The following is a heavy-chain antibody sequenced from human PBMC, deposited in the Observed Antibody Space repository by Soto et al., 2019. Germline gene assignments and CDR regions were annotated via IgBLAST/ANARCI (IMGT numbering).Heavy chain of an antibody. J-gene: IGHJ5*02. D-gene: IGHD2-15*01. Sequence: QVQLVQSGAEVKKPGASVKVSCKASGYTFTSYSINWVRQATGQGLEWVGWMNTNSGNTGYAQKLQGRVTMTRDTSISTAYMELSSLTFEDTAVYYCARDYGGSSGWFDPWGQGTLVTVSS. CDR1: GYTFTSYS. CDR2: MNTNSGNT. V-gene: IGHV1-8*01. CDR3: ARDYGGSSGWFDP.